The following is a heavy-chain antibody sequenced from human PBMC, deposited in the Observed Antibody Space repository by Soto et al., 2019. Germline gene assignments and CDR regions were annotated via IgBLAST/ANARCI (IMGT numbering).Heavy chain of an antibody. CDR1: GDSITTNGYY. D-gene: IGHD2-8*01. V-gene: IGHV4-39*01. J-gene: IGHJ4*02. CDR3: ARSHYTYGLLIDY. Sequence: AETLSLTCAVSGDSITTNGYYWVWIRHPPGKGLQWIGNVYWTGSTFSHPSLTSRVFISVDTSKNEFSLRLTSVTAADTAVYYCARSHYTYGLLIDYWGPGTLVTVSS. CDR2: VYWTGST.